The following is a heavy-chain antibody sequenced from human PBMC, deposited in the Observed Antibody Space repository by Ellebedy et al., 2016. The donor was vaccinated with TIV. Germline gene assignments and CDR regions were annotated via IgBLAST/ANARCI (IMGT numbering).Heavy chain of an antibody. V-gene: IGHV1-18*01. CDR2: ISAYNGNT. Sequence: AASVKVSCKASVYTFTSYGISRARHAPGPGLEWMGWISAYNGNTNYAQKLQGRVTMTTDTSTSTAYMELRSLRSDDTAVYYCAVGVYYDSSGSNDFDIWGQGTMVTVS. CDR1: VYTFTSYG. D-gene: IGHD3-22*01. J-gene: IGHJ3*02. CDR3: AVGVYYDSSGSNDFDI.